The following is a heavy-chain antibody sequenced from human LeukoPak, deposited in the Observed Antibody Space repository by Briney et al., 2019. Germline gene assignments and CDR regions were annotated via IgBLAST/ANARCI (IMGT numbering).Heavy chain of an antibody. CDR2: IYYSGST. J-gene: IGHJ4*02. Sequence: SESLSLTCAVSGASISGSSYYLGWIRQPPGKGLEWFGNIYYSGSTYYNPSLKSRVTIFVDTSKNQFSLMLSYVTAADTAVYYCATRITGTTSDAFDYWGQGTLVTVSS. V-gene: IGHV4-39*01. CDR1: GASISGSSYY. CDR3: ATRITGTTSDAFDY. D-gene: IGHD1-20*01.